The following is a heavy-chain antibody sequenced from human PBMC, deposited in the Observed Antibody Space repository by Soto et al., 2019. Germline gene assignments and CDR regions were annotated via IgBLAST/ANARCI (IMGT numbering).Heavy chain of an antibody. CDR3: ARAQIYYDILTGSYFDY. V-gene: IGHV3-21*01. D-gene: IGHD3-9*01. J-gene: IGHJ4*02. CDR1: GFTFSSYS. CDR2: ISSSSSYI. Sequence: GGSLRLSCAASGFTFSSYSMNWVRQAPGKGLEWVSSISSSSSYIYYADSVKGRFTISRDNAKNSLYLQMNSLRAEDTAVYYCARAQIYYDILTGSYFDYWGQGTLVTVSS.